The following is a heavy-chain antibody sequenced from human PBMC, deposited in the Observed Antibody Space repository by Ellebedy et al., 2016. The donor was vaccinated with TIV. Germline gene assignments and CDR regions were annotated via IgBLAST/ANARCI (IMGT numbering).Heavy chain of an antibody. CDR3: ARYPNPRPHYFDY. V-gene: IGHV3-7*03. CDR1: GFTFSTYW. J-gene: IGHJ4*02. CDR2: IKQDGSEK. Sequence: GGSLRLXCAGSGFTFSTYWMSWVRQAPGKGLEWVANIKQDGSEKYYVDSVKGRFTISRDNAKSSLYLQMNSLNAEDTAVYYCARYPNPRPHYFDYWGQGTLVTVSS.